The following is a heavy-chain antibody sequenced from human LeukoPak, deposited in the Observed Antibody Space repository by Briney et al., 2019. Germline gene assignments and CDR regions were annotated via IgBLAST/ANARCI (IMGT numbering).Heavy chain of an antibody. V-gene: IGHV3-21*01. CDR2: ISSSSSYI. Sequence: GGSLRLSCAASGFTFSSYSMNWVRQAPGKGLEWVSYISSSSSYICYADSVKGRFTISRDNAKNSLYLQMNSLRAEDTAVYYCARDLPLFDYWGQGTLVAASS. J-gene: IGHJ4*02. CDR3: ARDLPLFDY. CDR1: GFTFSSYS.